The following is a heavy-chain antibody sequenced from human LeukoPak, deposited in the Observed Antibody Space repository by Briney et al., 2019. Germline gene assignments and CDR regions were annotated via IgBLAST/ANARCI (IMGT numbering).Heavy chain of an antibody. Sequence: GGSLRLSCAASGFTFIDAWMSWVRQAPGKGLEWVGRIKTNTDGGTTEYAAPVKGRFTISRDDSKNTLYLQMDSLRTEDTAVYFCTALDSTIHYLDPWGQGTLVTVSS. V-gene: IGHV3-15*01. CDR3: TALDSTIHYLDP. CDR1: GFTFIDAW. D-gene: IGHD5/OR15-5a*01. CDR2: IKTNTDGGTT. J-gene: IGHJ5*02.